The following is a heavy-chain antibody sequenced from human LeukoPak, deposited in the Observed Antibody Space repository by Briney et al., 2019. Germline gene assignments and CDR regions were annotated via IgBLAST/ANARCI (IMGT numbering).Heavy chain of an antibody. CDR1: GFNFADSA. CDR3: AKSQGYCSSTSCRPYSTSLPFNY. J-gene: IGHJ4*02. D-gene: IGHD2-2*01. Sequence: GGSLRLSCAASGFNFADSAMHWVRQAPGKGLEWVSLISGDGGSTYYADPVKGRFSISRDNSKNSLYLQMNSLRIEDTALYYCAKSQGYCSSTSCRPYSTSLPFNYWGQGTLVTVAS. V-gene: IGHV3-43*02. CDR2: ISGDGGST.